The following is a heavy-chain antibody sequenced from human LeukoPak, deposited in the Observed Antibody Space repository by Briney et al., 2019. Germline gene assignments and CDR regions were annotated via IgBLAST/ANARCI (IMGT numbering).Heavy chain of an antibody. D-gene: IGHD6-19*01. CDR1: GGSISSYYW. V-gene: IGHV2-70*11. CDR2: IDWDDDK. CDR3: ARSQYSSGWYKVDY. J-gene: IGHJ4*02. Sequence: TLSLTCTVSGGSISSYYWSWIRQPPGKALEWLARIDWDDDKYYSTSLRTRLTISKETSKNQVVLTMTNMDPVDTATYYCARSQYSSGWYKVDYWGQGTLVTVSS.